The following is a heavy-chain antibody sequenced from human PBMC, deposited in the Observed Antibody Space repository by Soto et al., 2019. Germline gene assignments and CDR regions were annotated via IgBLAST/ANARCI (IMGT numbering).Heavy chain of an antibody. V-gene: IGHV4-59*11. CDR3: ARDLRSRGWFDA. CDR2: TYFRGSG. J-gene: IGHJ5*02. CDR1: GVATTSHY. Sequence: LSLTCHLGGVATTSHYWNCIRQSPGMGLEWIGSTYFRGSGSYNPSLNSRVTISLDTSKDQLSLTLSAVTAADSAVYYCARDLRSRGWFDAWGPGIMVTVSS.